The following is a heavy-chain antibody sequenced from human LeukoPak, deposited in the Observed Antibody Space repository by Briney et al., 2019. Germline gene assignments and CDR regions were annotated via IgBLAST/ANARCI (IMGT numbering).Heavy chain of an antibody. CDR2: TYYSGST. CDR3: ASSGYYYYWFDP. V-gene: IGHV4-59*01. CDR1: GGSISSYY. D-gene: IGHD3-22*01. J-gene: IGHJ5*02. Sequence: PSETLSLTCTVSGGSISSYYWSWIRQPPGKGLEWIGYTYYSGSTNYNPSLKSRVTISVDTSKNQFSLKLSSVTAADTAVYYCASSGYYYYWFDPWGQGTLVTVSS.